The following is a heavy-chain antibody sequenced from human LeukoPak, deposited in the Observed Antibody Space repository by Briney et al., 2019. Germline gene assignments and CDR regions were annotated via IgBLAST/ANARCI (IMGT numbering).Heavy chain of an antibody. D-gene: IGHD3-3*02. Sequence: GGSLRLSCAASGFTFVDYGLSWVRRAPGKGLEWLCAINYNGAITDYADSVKGRFTISRDNAKNSLYLRMDSLRAEDTALYYCARDRLGPSFSVSHFDLWGQGTLVTVSS. CDR3: ARDRLGPSFSVSHFDL. CDR1: GFTFVDYG. CDR2: INYNGAIT. J-gene: IGHJ4*02. V-gene: IGHV3-20*04.